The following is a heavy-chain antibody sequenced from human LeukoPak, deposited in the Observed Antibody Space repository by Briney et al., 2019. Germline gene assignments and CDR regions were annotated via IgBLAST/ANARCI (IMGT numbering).Heavy chain of an antibody. CDR2: ISGGGETT. J-gene: IGHJ4*02. Sequence: GGSLRLSCAASGFTFNNYAMNWVRQAPGKGLEWVSSISGGGETTYYADSAKGRFTISRDNSQNTLYLQMNSLRAEDTAVYYCARDYADYAGYFFFDYWGQGTLVTVSS. V-gene: IGHV3-23*01. CDR1: GFTFNNYA. CDR3: ARDYADYAGYFFFDY. D-gene: IGHD4-17*01.